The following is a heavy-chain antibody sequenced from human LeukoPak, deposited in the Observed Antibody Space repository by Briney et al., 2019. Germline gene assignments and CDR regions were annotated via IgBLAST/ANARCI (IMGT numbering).Heavy chain of an antibody. CDR3: ASLDTAMGDAFDI. D-gene: IGHD5-18*01. V-gene: IGHV1-69*06. J-gene: IGHJ3*02. CDR2: IIPIFGTA. Sequence: GASVKVSCKASGGTFSSYAISWVRQAPGQGLEWVGGIIPIFGTANYAQKFQGRVTITADKSTSTAYMELSSLRSEDTAVYYCASLDTAMGDAFDIWGQGTMVTVSS. CDR1: GGTFSSYA.